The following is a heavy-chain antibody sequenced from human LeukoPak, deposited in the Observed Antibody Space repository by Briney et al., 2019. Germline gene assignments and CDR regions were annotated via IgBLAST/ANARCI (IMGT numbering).Heavy chain of an antibody. Sequence: ASVKVSCKASGYTFSNYGISWVRQAPGQGLEWMGWISGDNGNTNYPQKLQGRVTMTTDTSTSTACMELRSLRSDDTAVYYCARIPYCSGGSCYFRPNNWFDPWGQGTLVTVSS. CDR3: ARIPYCSGGSCYFRPNNWFDP. D-gene: IGHD2-15*01. CDR1: GYTFSNYG. J-gene: IGHJ5*02. V-gene: IGHV1-18*01. CDR2: ISGDNGNT.